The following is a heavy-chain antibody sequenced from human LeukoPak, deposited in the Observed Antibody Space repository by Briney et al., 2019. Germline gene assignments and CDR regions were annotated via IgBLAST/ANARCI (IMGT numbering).Heavy chain of an antibody. CDR3: AKDLETTRMDYYYYMDV. Sequence: ASVKVSCKASGGTYSSYAISWVRQAPGQGLEWMGGIIPIFGTANYAQKFQGRVTITADESTSTAYMELSSLRSEDTAVYYCAKDLETTRMDYYYYMDVWGKGTTVTVSS. J-gene: IGHJ6*03. D-gene: IGHD4-11*01. CDR2: IIPIFGTA. V-gene: IGHV1-69*01. CDR1: GGTYSSYA.